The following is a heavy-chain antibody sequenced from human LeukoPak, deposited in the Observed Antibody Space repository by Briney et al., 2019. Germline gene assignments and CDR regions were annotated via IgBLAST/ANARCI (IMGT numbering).Heavy chain of an antibody. Sequence: ASVKVSCKASGCIFTSALIHWVRQAPGQGFEWMGKIHPSDGDTNYAQKFQGRVTMTRDSSTTTVYMEVSSLRSEDTAVYYCAKDLVGGWTWDHWGQGTPLTVSS. CDR2: IHPSDGDT. D-gene: IGHD6-19*01. CDR3: AKDLVGGWTWDH. V-gene: IGHV1-46*01. J-gene: IGHJ4*02. CDR1: GCIFTSAL.